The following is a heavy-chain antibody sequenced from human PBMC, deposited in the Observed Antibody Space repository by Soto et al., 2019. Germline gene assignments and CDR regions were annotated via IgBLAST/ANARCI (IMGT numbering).Heavy chain of an antibody. CDR1: GFSLTSPGMC. CDR2: IERDDDDK. D-gene: IGHD1-20*01. CDR3: ARSIRGPRRFNGMDV. V-gene: IGHV2-70*13. J-gene: IGHJ6*02. Sequence: GSGPTPVNPTETLTLTCTFSGFSLTSPGMCVSWIHQSPGKALEWLALIERDDDDKYYSTSLKTRLTISKDTRKNQVVLTMANMEPADTATYYCARSIRGPRRFNGMDVWGQGTTVTVSS.